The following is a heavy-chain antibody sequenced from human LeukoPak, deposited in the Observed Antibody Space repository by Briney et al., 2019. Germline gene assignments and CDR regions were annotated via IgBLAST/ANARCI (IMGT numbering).Heavy chain of an antibody. CDR3: ARGYYDFWNGYSPDAFDI. CDR1: GGSISSYY. D-gene: IGHD3-3*01. V-gene: IGHV4-4*07. CDR2: IYTSGST. J-gene: IGHJ3*02. Sequence: SETLSLTCTVSGGSISSYYWSWIRQPAGKGLEWIGRIYTSGSTNYNPSLKSRVTMSVDTSKNQFSLKLSSVTAADTAVYYCARGYYDFWNGYSPDAFDIWGQGTMVTVSS.